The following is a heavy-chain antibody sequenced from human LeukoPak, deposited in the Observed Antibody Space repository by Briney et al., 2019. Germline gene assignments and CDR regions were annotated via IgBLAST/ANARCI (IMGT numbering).Heavy chain of an antibody. V-gene: IGHV4-39*01. J-gene: IGHJ4*02. CDR3: VRQDGEADYIDDYVAPATQGAFDH. D-gene: IGHD3-16*01. CDR2: VFSTGST. Sequence: PSETLSLTCTISGASISSTNYYWGWIRQPPGKGLQWLGVVFSTGSTYYNPSLRSRVTISVGTSNNQFSLRLNSLTAADTAVYSCVRQDGEADYIDDYVAPATQGAFDHWGRGTLVTVSS. CDR1: GASISSTNYY.